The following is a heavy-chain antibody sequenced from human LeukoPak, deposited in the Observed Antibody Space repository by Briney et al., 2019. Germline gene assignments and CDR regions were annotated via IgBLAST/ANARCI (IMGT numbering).Heavy chain of an antibody. CDR2: IWYDGSNK. Sequence: PGRSLRLSCAASGFNFFTYGMHWVRQAPGKGLEWVAVIWYDGSNKYYADSVKGRFTISRDNSKSTLSLQMNSLRAEDTAVYYCARDNGDDIWASWGQGTLVTVSS. D-gene: IGHD3-9*01. CDR1: GFNFFTYG. J-gene: IGHJ5*02. V-gene: IGHV3-33*01. CDR3: ARDNGDDIWAS.